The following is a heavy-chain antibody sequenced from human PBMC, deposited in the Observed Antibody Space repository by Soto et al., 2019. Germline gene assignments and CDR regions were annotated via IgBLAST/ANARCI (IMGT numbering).Heavy chain of an antibody. V-gene: IGHV4-59*01. CDR1: GGSISSYY. J-gene: IGHJ5*02. D-gene: IGHD3-3*01. CDR2: IYYSGST. Sequence: QVQLQESGPGLVKPSETLSLTCTVSGGSISSYYWSWIRQPPGKGLEWIGYIYYSGSTNYNPSLKSRVTISVDTSKNQFSLKLSSVTAADTAVYYCARAKGLRFLEWLLPPKEVWFDPWGQGTLVTVSS. CDR3: ARAKGLRFLEWLLPPKEVWFDP.